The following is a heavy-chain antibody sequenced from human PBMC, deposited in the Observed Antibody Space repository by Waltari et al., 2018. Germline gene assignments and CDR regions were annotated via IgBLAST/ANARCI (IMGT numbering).Heavy chain of an antibody. V-gene: IGHV4-59*01. J-gene: IGHJ2*01. Sequence: QVQLQESGPGLVKPSETLSLTCTVPGCSISSYYWTWIRQPPGKGLEWIGYIYYSGSTNYNPSLKSRVTISVDTSKNQFSLKLSSVTAADTAVYYCARVDGYPTWGYFDLWGRGTLVTVSS. CDR1: GCSISSYY. CDR3: ARVDGYPTWGYFDL. CDR2: IYYSGST. D-gene: IGHD5-12*01.